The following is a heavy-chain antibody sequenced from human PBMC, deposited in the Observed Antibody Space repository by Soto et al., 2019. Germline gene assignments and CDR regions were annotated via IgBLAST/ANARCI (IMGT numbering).Heavy chain of an antibody. Sequence: SLRLSCTASGFTLGDYVLSCVRQAPGKGPEWVAFIRSRVYGGATEYAASVKGRFTISRDDSETIAYLQMHSLKTEDSAVYYCMVGHDILTGHPYSLGVDVWGQATTVTVSS. CDR1: GFTLGDYV. CDR3: MVGHDILTGHPYSLGVDV. CDR2: IRSRVYGGAT. D-gene: IGHD3-9*01. V-gene: IGHV3-49*04. J-gene: IGHJ6*02.